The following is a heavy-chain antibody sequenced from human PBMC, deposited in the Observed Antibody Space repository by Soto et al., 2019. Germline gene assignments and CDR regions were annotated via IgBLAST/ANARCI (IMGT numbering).Heavy chain of an antibody. J-gene: IGHJ6*02. CDR1: GATISSGGFY. V-gene: IGHV4-31*03. CDR2: IYYTGRT. CDR3: ARAASLYGEPGYGMNV. Sequence: QVQLQESGPGLVEASQTLSLTCTVSGATISSGGFYWRWLGQRPGRGLEGIGQIYYTGRTNYNPSLTSRVTLSVYMSRNQSPMKLRSVTAAPTAKYLCARAASLYGEPGYGMNVWRQGTTVTVSS. D-gene: IGHD4-17*01.